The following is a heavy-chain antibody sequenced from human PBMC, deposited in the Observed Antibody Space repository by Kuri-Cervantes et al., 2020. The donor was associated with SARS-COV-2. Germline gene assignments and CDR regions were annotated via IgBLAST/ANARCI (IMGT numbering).Heavy chain of an antibody. J-gene: IGHJ4*02. CDR1: GFTFSGHW. CDR2: IGTAGDT. V-gene: IGHV3-13*01. CDR3: VRDGDHWNFDY. D-gene: IGHD1-1*01. Sequence: GGSLRLSCAASGFTFSGHWIHWVRQATGKGLEWVSAIGTAGDTYYPGSVKGRFTISRDNAKNMLFLQMNSLRAEDTAVYYCVRDGDHWNFDYWGQGTLVTVSS.